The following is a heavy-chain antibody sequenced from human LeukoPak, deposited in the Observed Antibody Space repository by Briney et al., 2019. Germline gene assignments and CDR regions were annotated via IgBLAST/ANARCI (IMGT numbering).Heavy chain of an antibody. CDR3: ARAQLVRGVYYYYGMDV. Sequence: ASVKVSCKAYGYTFTGYYMHWVRQAPGQGLEWMGWINPNSGGTNYAQKFQGRVTMTRDTSISTAYMELSRLRSDDTAVYYCARAQLVRGVYYYYGMDVWGQGTTVTVSS. D-gene: IGHD3-10*01. CDR1: GYTFTGYY. J-gene: IGHJ6*02. V-gene: IGHV1-2*02. CDR2: INPNSGGT.